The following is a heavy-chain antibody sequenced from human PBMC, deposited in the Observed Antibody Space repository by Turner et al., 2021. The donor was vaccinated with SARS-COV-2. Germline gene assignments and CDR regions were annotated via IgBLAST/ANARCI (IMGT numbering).Heavy chain of an antibody. D-gene: IGHD5-18*01. J-gene: IGHJ6*02. CDR1: GGSISSSTYY. CDR3: ARLMDTAMDYYGMDV. Sequence: QLQLQESGPGLVKTSETLSLTCTVSGGSISSSTYYWGWIRQPPGKGLEWIGNINYSGSTYYNPSLKSRVTISVDTSKNQFSLKLSSVTAADTAVYYCARLMDTAMDYYGMDVWGQGTTVTVSS. V-gene: IGHV4-39*01. CDR2: INYSGST.